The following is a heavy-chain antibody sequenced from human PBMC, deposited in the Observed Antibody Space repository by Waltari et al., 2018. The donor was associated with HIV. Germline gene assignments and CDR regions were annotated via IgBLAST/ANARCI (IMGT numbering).Heavy chain of an antibody. V-gene: IGHV1-24*01. CDR2: FDPEDDET. D-gene: IGHD1-26*01. J-gene: IGHJ6*02. CDR1: GYTLTELS. Sequence: QVQLIQSGAEVKKPGASVQVSCKVFGYTLTELSMHWVRQAPGKGLEWMGGFDPEDDETIYAQKFQGRVTMTEDTSTDSAYMELSSLTSEDTAVYYCATGGGTTSIQLYDLDVWGQGTTVTVSS. CDR3: ATGGGTTSIQLYDLDV.